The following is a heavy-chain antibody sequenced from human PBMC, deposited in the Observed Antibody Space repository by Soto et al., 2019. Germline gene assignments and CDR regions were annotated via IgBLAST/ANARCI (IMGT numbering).Heavy chain of an antibody. CDR2: IYSGGTT. Sequence: ELQLVESGGGLVQPGGSLRLSCAASGFSVSINYVNWVRPAPGKGLEWVSVIYSGGTTHYADSVKGRFTISRDASKNTLYLQMNSLRVEDTAVYYCAGDSTDGDFVDAFDVWGQGTMVTVSS. J-gene: IGHJ3*01. CDR3: AGDSTDGDFVDAFDV. V-gene: IGHV3-66*01. D-gene: IGHD4-17*01. CDR1: GFSVSINY.